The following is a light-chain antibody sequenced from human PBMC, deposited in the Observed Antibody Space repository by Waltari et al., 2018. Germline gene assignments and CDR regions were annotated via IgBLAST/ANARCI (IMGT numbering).Light chain of an antibody. J-gene: IGKJ5*01. V-gene: IGKV4-1*01. CDR3: QQSYNTPPT. CDR2: WAS. Sequence: DIVMTQSPDPLAVSLGERATINCTASQSFLYSSHSKNYLDWYQQKPGQPPKVLIYWASTRESGVPDRFSGSGSGTDFTLTISGLQPEDFATYYCQQSYNTPPTFGQGTRLEIK. CDR1: QSFLYSSHSKNY.